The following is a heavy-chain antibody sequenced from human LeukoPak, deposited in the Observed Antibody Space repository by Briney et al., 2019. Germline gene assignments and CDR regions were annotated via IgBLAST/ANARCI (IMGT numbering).Heavy chain of an antibody. V-gene: IGHV3-23*01. D-gene: IGHD2-2*02. Sequence: GGPLRLSCAASGVTFSRYAVSWVRQTLGKGREWVSAIRGSGGSTFYADSVKGRFTISRDNAKSSLYLQMNSLRAEDTALYYCAKDKGYCSTTSCYMFDYWGQGTLVTVSS. CDR1: GVTFSRYA. J-gene: IGHJ4*02. CDR2: IRGSGGST. CDR3: AKDKGYCSTTSCYMFDY.